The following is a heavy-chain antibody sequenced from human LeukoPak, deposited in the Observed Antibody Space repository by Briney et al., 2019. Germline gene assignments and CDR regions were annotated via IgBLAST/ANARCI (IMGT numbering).Heavy chain of an antibody. V-gene: IGHV1-8*01. D-gene: IGHD3-22*01. J-gene: IGHJ5*02. CDR3: AREYYYDSSGYHNWFDP. CDR2: MNPNSGNT. Sequence: ASVKVSCKASGYTFTSYDINWVRQATGQGLEWMGWMNPNSGNTGYAQKFQGRVTMTRNTSISTAYMELSSLRSEDTAVYYCAREYYYDSSGYHNWFDPWGQGALVTVSS. CDR1: GYTFTSYD.